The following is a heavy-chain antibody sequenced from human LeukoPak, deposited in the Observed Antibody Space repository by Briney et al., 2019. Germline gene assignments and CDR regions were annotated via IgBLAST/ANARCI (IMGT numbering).Heavy chain of an antibody. Sequence: SETLSLTCTVSGGSIRSSSYDWGWIRQPPGKGLEWIGSIYYSGSTYYNPSLKSRVTISVDTSKNQFSLKLSSVTAADTAVYYCARHGIAAADYWGQGTLVTVSS. D-gene: IGHD6-13*01. V-gene: IGHV4-39*01. CDR2: IYYSGST. CDR1: GGSIRSSSYD. J-gene: IGHJ4*02. CDR3: ARHGIAAADY.